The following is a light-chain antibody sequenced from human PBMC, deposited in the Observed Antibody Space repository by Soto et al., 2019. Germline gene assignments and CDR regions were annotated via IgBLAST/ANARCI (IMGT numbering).Light chain of an antibody. CDR1: QNISSW. CDR3: QQANSLPT. V-gene: IGKV1D-12*01. J-gene: IGKJ5*01. CDR2: GAS. Sequence: DIQMTQSPSSVSASVGDRVTITCRASQNISSWLAWYQQRLGKAPKVLIYGASNLQGGVPSRFGGSGSGTDFTLTISSLQPEDFATYYCQQANSLPTFGQGTRLEIK.